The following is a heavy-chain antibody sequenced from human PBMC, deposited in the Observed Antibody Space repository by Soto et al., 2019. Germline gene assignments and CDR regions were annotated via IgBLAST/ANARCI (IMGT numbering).Heavy chain of an antibody. V-gene: IGHV3-23*01. D-gene: IGHD3-3*01. CDR2: ISGSGGST. Sequence: GGSLRLSCAASGFTFSSYAMSWVRQAPGKGLEWVSAISGSGGSTYYADSVKGRFTISRDNSKNTLYLQMNSLRAEDTAVYYCAKVRSSGDHDFWSGYYGDYYGMDVWGQGTTVTVSS. J-gene: IGHJ6*02. CDR1: GFTFSSYA. CDR3: AKVRSSGDHDFWSGYYGDYYGMDV.